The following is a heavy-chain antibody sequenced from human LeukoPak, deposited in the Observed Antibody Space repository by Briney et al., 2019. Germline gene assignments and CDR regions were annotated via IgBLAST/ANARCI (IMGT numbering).Heavy chain of an antibody. CDR2: IYPGDSRV. J-gene: IGHJ5*02. CDR3: ACRDLSSTWSYP. CDR1: GYSFTNYW. V-gene: IGHV5-51*01. Sequence: GEYLKISCKGVGYSFTNYWIGWVRQMPGKGMEWMGVIYPGDSRVRYNPSFQGQVTISVDKSVSTAYLQWISLKASDTAMYYCACRDLSSTWSYPWGQGTLVTVSS. D-gene: IGHD6-13*01.